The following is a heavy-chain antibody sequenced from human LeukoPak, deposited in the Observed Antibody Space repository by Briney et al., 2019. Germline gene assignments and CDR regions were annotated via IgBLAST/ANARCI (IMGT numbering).Heavy chain of an antibody. CDR2: IKQDGSEK. CDR3: AKTGGIVGASNDY. J-gene: IGHJ4*02. CDR1: GFTFSSYW. D-gene: IGHD1-26*01. Sequence: GGSLRLSCAASGFTFSSYWMSWVRQAPGKGLEWVANIKQDGSEKYYVDSVKGRFTISRDNAKNSLYLQMNSLRAEDTAVYYCAKTGGIVGASNDYWGQGTLVTVSS. V-gene: IGHV3-7*03.